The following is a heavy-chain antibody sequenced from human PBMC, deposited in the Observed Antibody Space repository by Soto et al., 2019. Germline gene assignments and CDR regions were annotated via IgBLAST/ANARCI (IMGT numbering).Heavy chain of an antibody. J-gene: IGHJ4*02. CDR3: AKDRQYPRDYFHY. CDR2: SSNSGTFS. Sequence: GGSLRLSCEGSGFTFSDYYISWIRQAPGKGLEWISYSSNSGTFSRYADSVKGRFTISRDISRNTVFLQMDSLRAEDTAVYYCAKDRQYPRDYFHYWGQGTLVTVSS. V-gene: IGHV3-11*05. CDR1: GFTFSDYY. D-gene: IGHD4-4*01.